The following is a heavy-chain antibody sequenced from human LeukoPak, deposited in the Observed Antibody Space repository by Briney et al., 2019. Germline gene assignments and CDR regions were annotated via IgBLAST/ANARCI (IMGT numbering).Heavy chain of an antibody. D-gene: IGHD6-19*01. Sequence: PSETLSLTCAVYGGSFSGYYWSWIRQPPGKGLEWIGEINHSGSTNYNPSLKSRVTISVDTSKNQFSLKLSSVTAADTAVYYCARQGSGWHYYFDYWGQGTLVTVSS. CDR2: INHSGST. J-gene: IGHJ4*02. CDR1: GGSFSGYY. CDR3: ARQGSGWHYYFDY. V-gene: IGHV4-34*01.